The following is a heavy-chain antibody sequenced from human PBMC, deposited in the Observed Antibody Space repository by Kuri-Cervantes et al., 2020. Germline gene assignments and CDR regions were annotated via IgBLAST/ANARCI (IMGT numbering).Heavy chain of an antibody. J-gene: IGHJ5*02. CDR2: IYYSGST. Sequence: ESLKISCTVSGGSISSSSYYWGWIRQPPGKGLEWIGSIYYSGSTYYNPSLKSRVTIPVDTSKNQFSLKLSSVTAADTAVYYCARHDVHTAMVPNWFDPWGQGTLVTVSS. CDR1: GGSISSSSYY. V-gene: IGHV4-39*01. D-gene: IGHD5-18*01. CDR3: ARHDVHTAMVPNWFDP.